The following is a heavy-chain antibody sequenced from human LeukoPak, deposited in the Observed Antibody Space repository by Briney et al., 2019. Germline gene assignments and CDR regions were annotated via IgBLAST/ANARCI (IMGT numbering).Heavy chain of an antibody. V-gene: IGHV3-48*01. CDR2: ISSGSGTI. Sequence: GGSLRLSCAASGFTFSSNSMNWVRQAPGKGLEWVSYISSGSGTIYYADSVKGRFTISRDNAKNSLYLQMNSLRAEDTTVYYCPLELGEGFDYWGQGTLVTVSS. CDR1: GFTFSSNS. CDR3: PLELGEGFDY. D-gene: IGHD1-7*01. J-gene: IGHJ4*02.